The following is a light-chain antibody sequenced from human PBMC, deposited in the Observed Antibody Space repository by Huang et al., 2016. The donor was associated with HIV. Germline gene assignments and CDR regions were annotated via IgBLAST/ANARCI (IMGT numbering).Light chain of an antibody. CDR1: QDITDA. CDR3: QQFKNYPLT. CDR2: DAS. J-gene: IGKJ4*01. Sequence: AIQLTQYPLFLSASVGDRVTITCRASQDITDALDWYQQKPGKPPKVLIYDASSLESGVPSRFSGSGSGADFTLTISSLQPEDFATYYCQQFKNYPLTFGGGTKVEVK. V-gene: IGKV1D-13*01.